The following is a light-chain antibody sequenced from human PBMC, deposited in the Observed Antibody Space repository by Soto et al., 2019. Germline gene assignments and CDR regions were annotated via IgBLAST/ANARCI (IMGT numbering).Light chain of an antibody. Sequence: DIQLSQSPSSLSASVGDRVSITCRASQRISNNLKWYQQRPWKAPKLLIYAASSLQSGVPSRFSGSGSGTDFTLTISSLQPEDFATYYCQQANSFPLTFGQGTRLQTK. CDR2: AAS. V-gene: IGKV1-12*01. J-gene: IGKJ5*01. CDR3: QQANSFPLT. CDR1: QRISNN.